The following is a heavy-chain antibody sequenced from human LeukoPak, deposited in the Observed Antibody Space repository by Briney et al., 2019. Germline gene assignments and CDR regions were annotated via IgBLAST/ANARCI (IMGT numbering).Heavy chain of an antibody. CDR2: ISYTRTT. V-gene: IGHV4-39*02. Sequence: SETLSLTCTVSGGSIGSSAYSWGWIRQPPGKGLEWIGSISYTRTTYYNPSLKSRVTISLDTSKNQFSLKLISVTAADTALYYCAREGPHGSGIYYNPLDYWGQGALVIVSS. CDR1: GGSIGSSAYS. D-gene: IGHD3-10*01. J-gene: IGHJ4*02. CDR3: AREGPHGSGIYYNPLDY.